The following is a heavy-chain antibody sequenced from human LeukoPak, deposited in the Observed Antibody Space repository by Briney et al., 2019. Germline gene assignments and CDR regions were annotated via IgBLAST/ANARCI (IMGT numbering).Heavy chain of an antibody. V-gene: IGHV4-34*01. CDR1: GGSFSGYY. J-gene: IGHJ4*02. CDR2: INHSGST. CDR3: ARAGGHDYGDY. D-gene: IGHD3-16*01. Sequence: SETLSLTCAVYGGSFSGYYWSWIRQPPGKGLEWIGEINHSGSTNYNPSLKSRVTISVDTSKNQFSLKLSSVTAANTAVYYCARAGGHDYGDYWGQGTLVTVSS.